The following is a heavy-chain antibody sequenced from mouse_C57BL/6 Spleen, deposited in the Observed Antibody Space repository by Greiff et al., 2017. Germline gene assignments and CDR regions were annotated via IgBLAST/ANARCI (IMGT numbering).Heavy chain of an antibody. V-gene: IGHV1-50*01. J-gene: IGHJ4*01. Sequence: QVQLQQPGAELVKPGASVKLSCKASGYTFTSYWMQWVKQRPGQGLEWIGEIDPSDSYTNYNQKFKGKATLTVDTSSSTAYMQLSSLTSEDSAVYYCARPVTTGAMDYWGQGTSVTVSS. CDR1: GYTFTSYW. CDR3: ARPVTTGAMDY. CDR2: IDPSDSYT. D-gene: IGHD2-1*01.